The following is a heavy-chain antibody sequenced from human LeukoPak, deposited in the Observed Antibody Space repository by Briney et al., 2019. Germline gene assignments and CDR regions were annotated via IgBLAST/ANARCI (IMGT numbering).Heavy chain of an antibody. J-gene: IGHJ4*02. CDR1: GFTFSSYW. CDR3: ARAIQLWSSLGVDY. CDR2: IKQDGSEK. D-gene: IGHD5-18*01. Sequence: GGSLRLSCAASGFTFSSYWMSWVRQAPGKGLEWVANIKQDGSEKYYVDSVKGRFTISRDNAKNSLYLQMNSLRAEDTAVYYCARAIQLWSSLGVDYWGQGTLVTVSP. V-gene: IGHV3-7*03.